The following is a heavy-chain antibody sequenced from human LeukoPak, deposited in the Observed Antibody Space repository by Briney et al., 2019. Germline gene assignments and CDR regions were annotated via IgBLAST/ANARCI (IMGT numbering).Heavy chain of an antibody. CDR3: ARDAQRGFDYSNSLKN. J-gene: IGHJ4*01. Sequence: GGSLRLSCAASGFIFSHHGMHWVRQAPGKGLDWVAVIWSDASNRFYADSVKGRFTISRDNSQNTVFLQMNSLRVKDTAIYYCARDAQRGFDYSNSLKNWGHGTLVTVSS. CDR1: GFIFSHHG. D-gene: IGHD4-11*01. V-gene: IGHV3-33*01. CDR2: IWSDASNR.